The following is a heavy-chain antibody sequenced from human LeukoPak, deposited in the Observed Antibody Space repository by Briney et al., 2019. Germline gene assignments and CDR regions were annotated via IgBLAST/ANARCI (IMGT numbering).Heavy chain of an antibody. J-gene: IGHJ5*02. V-gene: IGHV5-51*01. CDR3: ARSGGYSSSFNWFDP. CDR1: GYNFLTHW. CDR2: IYPSDSDT. D-gene: IGHD6-6*01. Sequence: KDGESLKISCKASGYNFLTHWIGWVRQMPGKGLEWMGIIYPSDSDTRYSPSFQGQVTISADKSTTTAYLQWRSLKASDTAMYYCARSGGYSSSFNWFDPWGQGTLVTVSS.